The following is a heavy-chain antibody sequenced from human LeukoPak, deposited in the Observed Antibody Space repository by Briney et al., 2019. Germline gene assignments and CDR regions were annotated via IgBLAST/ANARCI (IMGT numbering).Heavy chain of an antibody. D-gene: IGHD3-9*01. CDR1: GFTFSNYA. CDR2: IVGSGGST. V-gene: IGHV3-23*01. J-gene: IGHJ4*02. CDR3: SKWGDYDVLTGYYDSDF. Sequence: GGSLRLSCAASGFTFSNYAMSWVRQAPGKGLEWVTAIVGSGGSTYYADSVKGRFTISRDNSKNTLFLQMNSLRVEDTALYYCSKWGDYDVLTGYYDSDFWGQGTLVTVSS.